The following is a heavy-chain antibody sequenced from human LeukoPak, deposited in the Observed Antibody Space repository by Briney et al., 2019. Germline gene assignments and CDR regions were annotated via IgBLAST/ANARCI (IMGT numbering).Heavy chain of an antibody. J-gene: IGHJ4*02. D-gene: IGHD5-24*01. V-gene: IGHV3-30*02. Sequence: PGGSLRLSCPASGFTSSTYDMHWVRQAPGKGLEWVSHIRSDSKRKYSADSVKGRFTISRDNARNTVDLQKNRLRADATAVYYCASPKADGYSFDCWGQGTQVIVSS. CDR3: ASPKADGYSFDC. CDR2: IRSDSKRK. CDR1: GFTSSTYD.